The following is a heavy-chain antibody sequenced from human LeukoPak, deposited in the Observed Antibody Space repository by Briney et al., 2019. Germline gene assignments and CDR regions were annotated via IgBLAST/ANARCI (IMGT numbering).Heavy chain of an antibody. J-gene: IGHJ3*02. Sequence: GGSLRLSCAASGLTFSNAWMSWVRQAPGKGLEWVGRIRSKTDGGTTDYAAPVKGRFTISRDDSKNTLYLQMNSLETEDTAVYYCITDITMVRGVIITVHAFDIWGQGTMVTVPS. CDR3: ITDITMVRGVIITVHAFDI. CDR2: IRSKTDGGTT. D-gene: IGHD3-10*01. V-gene: IGHV3-15*01. CDR1: GLTFSNAW.